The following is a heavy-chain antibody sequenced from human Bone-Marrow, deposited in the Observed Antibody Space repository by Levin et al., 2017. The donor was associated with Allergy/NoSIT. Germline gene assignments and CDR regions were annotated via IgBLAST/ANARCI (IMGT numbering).Heavy chain of an antibody. CDR3: ARAIPSGGNSYYYYYMDV. CDR2: IYYSGST. CDR1: GGSISGYY. J-gene: IGHJ6*03. V-gene: IGHV4-59*01. D-gene: IGHD4-23*01. Sequence: SETLSLTCTVSGGSISGYYWSWIRQPPEKGLEWIGYIYYSGSTKYNASLKSRVTISVDTSKNQFSLKLTSVTAEATAVYYCARAIPSGGNSYYYYYMDVWGKGTTVTVSS.